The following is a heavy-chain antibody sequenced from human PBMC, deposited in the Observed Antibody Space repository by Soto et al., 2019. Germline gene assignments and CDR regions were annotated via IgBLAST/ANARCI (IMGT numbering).Heavy chain of an antibody. CDR2: IYYSGST. D-gene: IGHD3-3*01. CDR1: GGSISSSSYY. J-gene: IGHJ3*02. Sequence: QLQLQESGPGLVKPSETLSLTCTVSGGSISSSSYYWGWIRQPPGKGLEWIGSIYYSGSTYYNPSLKSRVTISVDTSKNQFSLKLSSVTAADTAVYYCARDLYYDFHAGDAFDIWGQGTMVTVSS. V-gene: IGHV4-39*01. CDR3: ARDLYYDFHAGDAFDI.